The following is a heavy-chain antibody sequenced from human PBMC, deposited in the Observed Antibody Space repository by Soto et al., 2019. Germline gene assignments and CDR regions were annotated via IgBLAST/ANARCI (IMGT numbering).Heavy chain of an antibody. V-gene: IGHV1-46*01. J-gene: IGHJ4*02. D-gene: IGHD5-18*01. Sequence: QVQLVQSGAEVKKPGASVKVSCKASGYTFTHYYMHWVRQAPGQGLEWMGIINPNGGRTTYAQKFRAGFTMTRDTSTSTVYLELGSLTSDDSAVYYCATSVNSAMAFDYWGQGTRVTVSS. CDR1: GYTFTHYY. CDR2: INPNGGRT. CDR3: ATSVNSAMAFDY.